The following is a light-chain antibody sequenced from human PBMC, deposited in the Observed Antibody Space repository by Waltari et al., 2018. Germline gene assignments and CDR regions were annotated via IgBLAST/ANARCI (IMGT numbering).Light chain of an antibody. CDR2: AVS. Sequence: QSALTQPRSVSGSPGQSVTISCTGTSGDVGGYDYVSWYQQHPGKAPKLMIYAVSKGPSGVPDRFSGSKSGNTASLTISRLQAEDEADYYCCSYAGNYSVVFGVGTKLTVL. J-gene: IGLJ2*01. V-gene: IGLV2-11*01. CDR1: SGDVGGYDY. CDR3: CSYAGNYSVV.